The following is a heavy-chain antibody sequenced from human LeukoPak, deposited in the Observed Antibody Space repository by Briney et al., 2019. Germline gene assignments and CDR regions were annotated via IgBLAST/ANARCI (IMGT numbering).Heavy chain of an antibody. CDR3: ARDSRDY. CDR1: GLISNTDW. J-gene: IGHJ4*02. CDR2: IKHDGSEE. Sequence: GGSLRLSCAASGLISNTDWMTWVRQAPGKGLEWVAKIKHDGSEEYYVDSVKGRFTISRDNAKNSLYLQMNSLGAEDTAVYYCARDSRDYWGQGTLVTVSS. V-gene: IGHV3-7*01.